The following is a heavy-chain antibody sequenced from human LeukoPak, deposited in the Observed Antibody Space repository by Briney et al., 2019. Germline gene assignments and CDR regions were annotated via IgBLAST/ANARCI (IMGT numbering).Heavy chain of an antibody. CDR2: INPNSGGT. V-gene: IGHV1-2*04. Sequence: ASVKVSCKASGYTFTSYGISWVRQAPGQGLEWMGWINPNSGGTNYAQKFQGWVTMTRDTSISTAYMELSRLRSDDTAVYYCARGHYTGYYTQYYFDYWGQGTLVTVSS. CDR1: GYTFTSYG. D-gene: IGHD3/OR15-3a*01. J-gene: IGHJ4*02. CDR3: ARGHYTGYYTQYYFDY.